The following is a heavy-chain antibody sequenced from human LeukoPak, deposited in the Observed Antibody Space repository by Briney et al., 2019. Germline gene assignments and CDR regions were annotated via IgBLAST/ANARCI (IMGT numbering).Heavy chain of an antibody. CDR1: GFTFSNYV. CDR3: AKDGGNYYDSARNHLMRSYMDV. V-gene: IGHV3-30*01. Sequence: GGSLRLSCVTSGFTFSNYVMHWVRQVPGKGLQWVAVISYDARSNFHVDSVKGRFTISRDNSKNTLYLQMNSLRAEDTAVYYCAKDGGNYYDSARNHLMRSYMDVWGIGTTVTVSS. J-gene: IGHJ6*03. D-gene: IGHD3-22*01. CDR2: ISYDARSN.